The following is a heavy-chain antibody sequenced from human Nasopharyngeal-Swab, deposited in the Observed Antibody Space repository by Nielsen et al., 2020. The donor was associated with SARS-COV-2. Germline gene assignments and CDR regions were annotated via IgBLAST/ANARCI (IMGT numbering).Heavy chain of an antibody. CDR3: ASTPLDSSGYYYAFHC. J-gene: IGHJ4*02. CDR1: GFTFSRYT. V-gene: IGHV3-30-3*01. Sequence: GESLKISWAASGFTFSRYTMHWVRQAPGKGLEWVAVISYDGSNKYYADSVKGRFTISRDISKNTLYLQMNSLRAEDTAVFYCASTPLDSSGYYYAFHCWGRGTLVPVSS. CDR2: ISYDGSNK. D-gene: IGHD3-22*01.